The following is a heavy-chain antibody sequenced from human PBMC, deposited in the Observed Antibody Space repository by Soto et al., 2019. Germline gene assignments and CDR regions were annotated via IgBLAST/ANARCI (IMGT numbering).Heavy chain of an antibody. CDR2: ISTRSSSI. V-gene: IGHV3-48*02. D-gene: IGHD6-19*01. CDR3: ARDEAVAGPPDHFDY. CDR1: GFTFSNFG. Sequence: HPGGSLRLSCAASGFTFSNFGMNWVRQAPGKGLEWVAYISTRSSSIYYAASVKGRFTISRDNAKNSLYLQMKSLRDEDMAVYYCARDEAVAGPPDHFDYWGQGTLVTVSS. J-gene: IGHJ4*02.